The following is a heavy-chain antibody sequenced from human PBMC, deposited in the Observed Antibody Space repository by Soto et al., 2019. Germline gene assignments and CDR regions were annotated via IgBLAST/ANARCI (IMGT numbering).Heavy chain of an antibody. V-gene: IGHV1-8*01. CDR2: MNPNSGNT. CDR1: GYTFTSYD. D-gene: IGHD2-8*01. Sequence: ASVKVSCKASGYTFTSYDINLLRHSPGQGLEWMGWMNPNSGNTGYAQKFQGRVTMTRNTSISTAYMELSSLRSEDTAVYYCARGSIYCTNGVCLEYWGQGTLVTVSS. J-gene: IGHJ4*02. CDR3: ARGSIYCTNGVCLEY.